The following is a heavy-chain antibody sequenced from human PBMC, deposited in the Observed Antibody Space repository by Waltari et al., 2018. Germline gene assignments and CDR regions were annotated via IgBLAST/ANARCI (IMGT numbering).Heavy chain of an antibody. Sequence: QLQLQESGPGLVKPSETLSLPCTVPGGSISSSSYYWCWIRQPPGKGLEWIGSIYYSGSTYYNPSLKSRVTISVDTSKNQFSLKLSSVTAADTAVYYCASLDSSGYLDYWGQGTLVTVSS. CDR3: ASLDSSGYLDY. D-gene: IGHD3-22*01. CDR1: GGSISSSSYY. CDR2: IYYSGST. J-gene: IGHJ4*02. V-gene: IGHV4-39*01.